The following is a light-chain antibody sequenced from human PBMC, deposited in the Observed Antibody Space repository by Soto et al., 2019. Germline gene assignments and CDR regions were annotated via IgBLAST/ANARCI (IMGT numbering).Light chain of an antibody. CDR1: SGHSSYA. CDR3: QTWGTGIHVV. Sequence: QPVLTQSPSASASLGASVKLTCTLSSGHSSYAIAWHQQQPEKGPRYLMKLDSDGSHTKGDAIPDRFSGSSSGAERYLTISGLQSEEEAEYYCQTWGTGIHVVFGGGTKLTVL. V-gene: IGLV4-69*01. J-gene: IGLJ2*01. CDR2: LDSDGSH.